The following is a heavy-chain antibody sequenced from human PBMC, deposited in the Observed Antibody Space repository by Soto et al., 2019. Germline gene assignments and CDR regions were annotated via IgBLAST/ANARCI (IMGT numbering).Heavy chain of an antibody. D-gene: IGHD3-22*01. CDR3: ARFYYYDSSGYFDD. J-gene: IGHJ4*02. CDR1: GGSISSGWYY. CDR2: IYYSGST. V-gene: IGHV4-31*03. Sequence: SLSLPCTVSGGSISSGWYYWSWIRQHPGKGLEWIVYIYYSGSTYYNPSLKSRVTISVDTSKNQFSLKLSSVTAADTAVYYCARFYYYDSSGYFDDWGQGTLVTVSS.